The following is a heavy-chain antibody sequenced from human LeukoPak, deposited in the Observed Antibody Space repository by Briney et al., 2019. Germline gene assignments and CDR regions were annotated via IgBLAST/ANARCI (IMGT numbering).Heavy chain of an antibody. V-gene: IGHV3-23*01. CDR1: GFTFYSYA. D-gene: IGHD6-19*01. CDR3: AKTAASSGYISGWSPDY. J-gene: IGHJ4*02. CDR2: ISGSGGRT. Sequence: GGSLRLSCAASGFTFYSYAMSWVRQAPGKGLEWVSTISGSGGRTYYADSVKGRFIISRDNSKNTLYLQMNSLRAEDTAVYYCAKTAASSGYISGWSPDYWGQGTLVTVSS.